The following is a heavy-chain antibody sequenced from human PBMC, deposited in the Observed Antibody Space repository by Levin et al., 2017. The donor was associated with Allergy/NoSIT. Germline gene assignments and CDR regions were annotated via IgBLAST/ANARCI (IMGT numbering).Heavy chain of an antibody. CDR3: ARHRGAYCAGDCYSS. V-gene: IGHV4-59*08. CDR1: GGSINSYY. J-gene: IGHJ5*02. D-gene: IGHD2-21*02. CDR2: IYYSGTT. Sequence: SETLSLTCTVSGGSINSYYWSWIRQPPGKGLEWIGYIYYSGTTNYNPSLKSRVSISVDTSKNQFSLKLSSVTAADTAVYYCARHRGAYCAGDCYSSWGRGTLVVVPS.